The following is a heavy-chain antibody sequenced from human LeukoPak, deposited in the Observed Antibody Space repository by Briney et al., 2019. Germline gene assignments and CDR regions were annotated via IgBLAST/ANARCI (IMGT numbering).Heavy chain of an antibody. CDR1: GFTFSNAW. CDR3: VCYDFWSGYNFDY. CDR2: IKSKTDGGTT. Sequence: GGSLRLSCAASGFTFSNAWMNWVRQAPGKGLEWVGRIKSKTDGGTTDYAAPVKGRFTISRDDSKNTLYLQMNSLKTEDTAVCYCVCYDFWSGYNFDYWGQGTLVTVSS. J-gene: IGHJ4*02. V-gene: IGHV3-15*07. D-gene: IGHD3-3*01.